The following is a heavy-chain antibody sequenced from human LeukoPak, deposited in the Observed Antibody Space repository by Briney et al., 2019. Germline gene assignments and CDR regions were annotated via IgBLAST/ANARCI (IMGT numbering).Heavy chain of an antibody. CDR1: GFIFNNYA. Sequence: AGGSLRLSCAGSGFIFNNYAMHWVRQPPGKGLEWVSGISWNSGSIDYADSVKGRFTISRDNAKNSLYLQMNSLRVEDTAFYYCAKVNRQHYTSGPNPDSLHWGQGALVTVSS. D-gene: IGHD6-19*01. CDR3: AKVNRQHYTSGPNPDSLH. J-gene: IGHJ4*02. CDR2: ISWNSGSI. V-gene: IGHV3-9*01.